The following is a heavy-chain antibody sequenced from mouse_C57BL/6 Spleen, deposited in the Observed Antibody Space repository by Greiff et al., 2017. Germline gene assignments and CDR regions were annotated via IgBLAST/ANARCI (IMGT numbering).Heavy chain of an antibody. CDR3: AIPEGSSYYFDY. CDR2: IHPSDSAT. J-gene: IGHJ2*01. CDR1: GYTFTSYW. Sequence: QVQLQQPGAELVKPGASVKVSCKASGYTFTSYWMHWVKQRPGQGLEWIGRIHPSDSATNYNQKFKGKATLTVDKSSSTAYMQLSSLTSEDAAVYYCAIPEGSSYYFDYWGQGTTLTVSS. D-gene: IGHD1-1*01. V-gene: IGHV1-74*01.